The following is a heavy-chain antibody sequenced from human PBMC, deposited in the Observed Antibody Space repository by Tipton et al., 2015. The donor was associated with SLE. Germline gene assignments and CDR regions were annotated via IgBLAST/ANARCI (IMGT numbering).Heavy chain of an antibody. Sequence: TLSLTCTVSGGSISSHYWSWIRQPPGKGLEWIGNIYYSGSTNYNPYLKSRVTISVDTSKNQFSLKLSSVTAADTAVYYCARDSGDFTYYYDSSGPLGAFDIWGQGTMVTVSS. CDR1: GGSISSHY. J-gene: IGHJ3*02. D-gene: IGHD3-22*01. CDR2: IYYSGST. CDR3: ARDSGDFTYYYDSSGPLGAFDI. V-gene: IGHV4-59*11.